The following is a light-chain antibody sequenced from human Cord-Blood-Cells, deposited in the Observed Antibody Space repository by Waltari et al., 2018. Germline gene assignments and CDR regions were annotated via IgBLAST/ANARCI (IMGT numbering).Light chain of an antibody. CDR2: DVS. CDR1: SSDVGGYNY. CDR3: ISYTSSSTWV. Sequence: QSALTQPASVSGSPGQSITISCTGTSSDVGGYNYVSWYQQHPGKAPKLMIYDVSNWPSGVSNRFAGSKSGNTASLTISGLQAEDEADYYCISYTSSSTWVFGGGTKRTVL. V-gene: IGLV2-14*01. J-gene: IGLJ3*02.